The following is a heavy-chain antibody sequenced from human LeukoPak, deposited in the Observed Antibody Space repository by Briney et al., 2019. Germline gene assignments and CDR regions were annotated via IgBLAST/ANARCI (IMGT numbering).Heavy chain of an antibody. V-gene: IGHV3-53*05. J-gene: IGHJ4*02. CDR2: IYSGGST. Sequence: GGSLRLSCAVSGFTVSSNYMSWVRQAPGKGLEWVSVIYSGGSTYYADSVKGRFTISRDNSKNTLYLQMNSLRAEDTAVYYCAKGPDLIGRDYFDYWGQGTLVTVSS. CDR1: GFTVSSNY. D-gene: IGHD3-16*02. CDR3: AKGPDLIGRDYFDY.